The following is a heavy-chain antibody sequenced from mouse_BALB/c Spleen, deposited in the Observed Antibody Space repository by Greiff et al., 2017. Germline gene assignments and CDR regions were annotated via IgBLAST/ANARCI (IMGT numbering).Heavy chain of an antibody. CDR3: TRSWAQLGWFAY. CDR1: GYTFTSYW. V-gene: IGHV1-5*01. Sequence: VQLQQSGTVLARPGASVKMSCKASGYTFTSYWMHWVKQRPGQGLEWIGAIYPGNSDTSYNQKFKGKAKLTAVTSTSTAYMELSSLTNEDSAVYYRTRSWAQLGWFAYWGQGTLVTVSA. J-gene: IGHJ3*01. D-gene: IGHD4-1*02. CDR2: IYPGNSDT.